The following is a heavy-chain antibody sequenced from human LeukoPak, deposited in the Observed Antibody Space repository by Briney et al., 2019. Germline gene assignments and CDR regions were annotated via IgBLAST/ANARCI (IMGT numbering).Heavy chain of an antibody. CDR1: GFTFSTYG. J-gene: IGHJ4*02. CDR2: ISGSGGST. Sequence: GGSLRLSCEASGFTFSTYGMHWVRQAPGKGLEWVSAISGSGGSTYYADSVKGRFTISRDNSKNTLYLQMNSLRAEDTAVYYCAKVRGSDSSAFDYWGQGTLVTVSS. CDR3: AKVRGSDSSAFDY. D-gene: IGHD6-25*01. V-gene: IGHV3-23*01.